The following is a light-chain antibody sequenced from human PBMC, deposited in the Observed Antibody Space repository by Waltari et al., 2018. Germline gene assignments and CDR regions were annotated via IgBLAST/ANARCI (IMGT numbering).Light chain of an antibody. J-gene: IGKJ2*01. Sequence: DIVMTQSPDSLAVSLGERATINCKFSQSVLSSSNNKNYLGWYQQKPVQPPKLLISWASTRESGVPDRFSGSGSGTDFTLTISILQTEDVAVYYCQQCYTYPYTFGQGTNLEIK. CDR1: QSVLSSSNNKNY. CDR3: QQCYTYPYT. V-gene: IGKV4-1*01. CDR2: WAS.